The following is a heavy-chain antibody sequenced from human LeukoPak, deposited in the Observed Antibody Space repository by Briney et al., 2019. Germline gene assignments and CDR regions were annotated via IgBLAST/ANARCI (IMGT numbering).Heavy chain of an antibody. D-gene: IGHD3-16*01. V-gene: IGHV4-34*01. Sequence: SETLSLTCAVYGGSFSGYYWSWIRQPPGKGLEWIGEINHSGSTNYNPSLKSRVTISVDTSKNQFSLKMSFVTAADTAVYYCARQDPDYVGGSRDAFDIWGQGTMVTVSS. CDR1: GGSFSGYY. CDR3: ARQDPDYVGGSRDAFDI. J-gene: IGHJ3*02. CDR2: INHSGST.